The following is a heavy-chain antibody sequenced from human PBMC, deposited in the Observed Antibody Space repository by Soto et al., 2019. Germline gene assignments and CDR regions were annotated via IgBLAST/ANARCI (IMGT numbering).Heavy chain of an antibody. D-gene: IGHD5-18*01. CDR2: INADYGNT. Sequence: ASVKVYCMASGYTFYSHSISWVRQAPGPGLEWMGRINADYGNTQYAQKFRGRVTMTTDTSTTTVYMELTNLRSDDTAVYYCARCIQGDYYYGMDVWGQGTTVTVSS. V-gene: IGHV1-18*01. J-gene: IGHJ6*02. CDR3: ARCIQGDYYYGMDV. CDR1: GYTFYSHS.